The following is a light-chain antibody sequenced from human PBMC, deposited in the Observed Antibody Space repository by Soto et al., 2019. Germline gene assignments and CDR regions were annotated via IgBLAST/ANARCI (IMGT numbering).Light chain of an antibody. V-gene: IGKV4-1*01. Sequence: DIVMTQSPDSLAVSLGERATINCKSSQSVLYGSNNQNYLAWYQQKPRQPPKLLIYLASTRDSVVSDLFSGSGSRTDFTLTSSRLHAEDVAFYYCQQNYNTGTFGQGTKVEIK. CDR3: QQNYNTGT. CDR1: QSVLYGSNNQNY. CDR2: LAS. J-gene: IGKJ1*01.